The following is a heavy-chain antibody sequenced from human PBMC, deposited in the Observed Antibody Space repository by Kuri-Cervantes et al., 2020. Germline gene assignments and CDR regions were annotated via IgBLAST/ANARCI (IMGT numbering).Heavy chain of an antibody. CDR2: IYHSGST. CDR3: ARAGAVIVVFDP. CDR1: GDSISSSNW. D-gene: IGHD3-22*01. Sequence: SETLSLTCVVSGDSISSSNWWSWVRQSPTKGLEWIGEIYHSGSTYYNPSLKSRVTISVDTSKNQFSLKLSSVTAADTAVYYCARAGAVIVVFDPWGQGTLVTVSS. J-gene: IGHJ5*02. V-gene: IGHV4-4*02.